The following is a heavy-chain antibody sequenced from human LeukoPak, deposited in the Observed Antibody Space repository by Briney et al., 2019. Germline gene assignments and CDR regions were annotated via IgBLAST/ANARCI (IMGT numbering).Heavy chain of an antibody. D-gene: IGHD6-19*01. CDR1: GFTFSTYS. V-gene: IGHV3-30-3*01. Sequence: PGGSLRLSCAASGFTFSTYSMHWVRQAPGKGLEWVAVISDDGSNKYYADSVRGRFTISRDNPKNTLYLQMNSLRAEDTAVYYCARGPRYSSGWLKYLDCWGQGTLVTVSS. CDR2: ISDDGSNK. J-gene: IGHJ4*02. CDR3: ARGPRYSSGWLKYLDC.